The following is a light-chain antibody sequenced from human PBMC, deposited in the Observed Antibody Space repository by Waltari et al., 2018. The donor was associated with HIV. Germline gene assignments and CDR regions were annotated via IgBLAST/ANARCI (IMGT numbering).Light chain of an antibody. CDR3: LQYYSHPWT. J-gene: IGKJ1*01. CDR2: AAS. CDR1: QGIRND. Sequence: DIQMTQSPSSLSASVGDRVTITCLASQGIRNDLGWYQQKPGKSPKLLMYAASQSEVPSRFSGSGSGTEFTLTISSLQPEEFATYYCLQYYSHPWTFGQGTRVEIK. V-gene: IGKV1-17*01.